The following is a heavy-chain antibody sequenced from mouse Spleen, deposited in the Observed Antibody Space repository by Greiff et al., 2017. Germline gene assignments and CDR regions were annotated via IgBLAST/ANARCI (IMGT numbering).Heavy chain of an antibody. CDR2: ISSGGGST. J-gene: IGHJ4*01. D-gene: IGHD4-1*01. CDR3: ARQGGTLWAMDY. CDR1: GFAFSSYD. Sequence: EVKLVESGGGLVKPGGSLKLSCAASGFAFSSYDMSWVRQTPEKRLEWVAYISSGGGSTYYPDTVKGRFTISRDNAKNTLYLQMSSLKSEDTAMYYCARQGGTLWAMDYWGQGTSVTVSS. V-gene: IGHV5-12-1*01.